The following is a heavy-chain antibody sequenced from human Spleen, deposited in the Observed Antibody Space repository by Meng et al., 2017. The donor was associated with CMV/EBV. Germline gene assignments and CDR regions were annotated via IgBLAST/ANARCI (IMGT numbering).Heavy chain of an antibody. CDR2: ILSNDEK. J-gene: IGHJ4*02. D-gene: IGHD3-22*01. CDR1: GFSLSNARMG. CDR3: ARIAYYYDASGYSTRHNRIFYFDH. Sequence: SGPTLVKPTATLTLTCTVSGFSLSNARMGVSWIRQPPGKALEWLAHILSNDEKFYSKSLKGRLTISKDTSKSRVVLTMANMDPVDTGSYYCARIAYYYDASGYSTRHNRIFYFDHWGQGALVTVSS. V-gene: IGHV2-26*01.